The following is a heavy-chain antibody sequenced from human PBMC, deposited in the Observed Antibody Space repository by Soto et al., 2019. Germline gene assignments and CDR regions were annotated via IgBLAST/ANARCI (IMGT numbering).Heavy chain of an antibody. Sequence: GGSLRLSCAASGSTFSSYWMSWVRQAPGKGLEWVANIKQDVSEKYYVDSVKGRFTISRDNAKNSLYLQMNSLRAEDTAVYYCASWSPDCSGGSCYSGYAFDIWGQGTMVTVSS. CDR1: GSTFSSYW. CDR3: ASWSPDCSGGSCYSGYAFDI. V-gene: IGHV3-7*01. CDR2: IKQDVSEK. D-gene: IGHD2-15*01. J-gene: IGHJ3*02.